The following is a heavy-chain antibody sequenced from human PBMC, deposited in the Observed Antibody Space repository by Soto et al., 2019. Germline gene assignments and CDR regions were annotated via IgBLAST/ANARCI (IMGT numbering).Heavy chain of an antibody. Sequence: PGGSLRLSCAASGSTFSSSEMHWVRQAPGKGLEWVSYISKSSSVIYYADSVKGRFTISRDNAKNLLYLQMNSLRAEDTAVYYCAKDSGDGYNRGGAFDIWGQGTMVTVSS. CDR1: GSTFSSSE. CDR3: AKDSGDGYNRGGAFDI. V-gene: IGHV3-48*03. CDR2: ISKSSSVI. D-gene: IGHD5-12*01. J-gene: IGHJ3*02.